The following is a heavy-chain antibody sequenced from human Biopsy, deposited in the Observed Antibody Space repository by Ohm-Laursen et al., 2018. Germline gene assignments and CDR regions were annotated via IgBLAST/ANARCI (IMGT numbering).Heavy chain of an antibody. CDR1: GHSVTNDYY. D-gene: IGHD5-12*01. CDR3: ARVAGGYAYYYGMDV. CDR2: IYYDGIT. V-gene: IGHV4-38-2*01. Sequence: SDTLSLTCAVSGHSVTNDYYWGWIRQPPGKGLEWIGNIYYDGITYYNPSLKSRVAMSVDTSKNQFSLRLTSVTAADTAVYYCARVAGGYAYYYGMDVWGQGTTVTVSS. J-gene: IGHJ6*02.